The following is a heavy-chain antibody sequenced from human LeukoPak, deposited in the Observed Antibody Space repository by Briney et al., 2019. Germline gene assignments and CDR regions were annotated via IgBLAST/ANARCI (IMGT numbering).Heavy chain of an antibody. CDR1: GFTFSSYA. CDR2: ISGSGGST. J-gene: IGHJ5*02. CDR3: AKDQVAAAGTEWFDP. D-gene: IGHD6-13*01. Sequence: GGSLRLSCAASGFTFSSYAMSWVRQAPGKGLEWVSAISGSGGSTYYADSVKGRFTISRDNSKNTLYLQMNSLRAEDTAVYYYAKDQVAAAGTEWFDPWGQGTLVTVSS. V-gene: IGHV3-23*01.